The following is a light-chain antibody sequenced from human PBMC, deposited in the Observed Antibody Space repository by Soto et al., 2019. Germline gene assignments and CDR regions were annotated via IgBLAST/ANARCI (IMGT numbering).Light chain of an antibody. Sequence: QSVLTQPPSVSGAPGQRVTISCTGSSSNIGAGYDVHWYQQLPGTAPKLLIYGNNNRPSGVPDRFSGSKSGTIASLAITGLQAEDEADYYCQSYDSSLSVVFGGGTKLTVL. CDR3: QSYDSSLSVV. V-gene: IGLV1-40*01. CDR2: GNN. J-gene: IGLJ2*01. CDR1: SSNIGAGYD.